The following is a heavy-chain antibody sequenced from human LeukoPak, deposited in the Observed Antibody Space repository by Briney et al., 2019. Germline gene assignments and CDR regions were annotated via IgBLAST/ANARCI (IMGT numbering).Heavy chain of an antibody. D-gene: IGHD3-22*01. CDR2: MNPNSGNT. Sequence: GASVKVSCKASGYTFTSYDINWVRLATGQGLEWMGWMNPNSGNTGYAQTFQGRVTMTTDTSTSTAYMELRSLRSDDTAVYYCATDANKYFFDSSGYNDYWGQGTLVTVSS. CDR3: ATDANKYFFDSSGYNDY. V-gene: IGHV1-8*01. J-gene: IGHJ4*02. CDR1: GYTFTSYD.